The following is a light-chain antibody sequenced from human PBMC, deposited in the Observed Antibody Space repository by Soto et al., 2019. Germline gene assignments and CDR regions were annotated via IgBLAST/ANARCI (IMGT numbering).Light chain of an antibody. CDR1: TSNIGAPYD. V-gene: IGLV1-40*01. Sequence: QSVRTQPPSVSLAPGQRVSISCTGSTSNIGAPYDVHLYQHLPGTAPKLLIYGDNNRPSGVPDRFSGSKSGTSASLAITRLQAEDEADYYCQSYDISLHNYVFGTGTKVTVL. CDR3: QSYDISLHNYV. J-gene: IGLJ1*01. CDR2: GDN.